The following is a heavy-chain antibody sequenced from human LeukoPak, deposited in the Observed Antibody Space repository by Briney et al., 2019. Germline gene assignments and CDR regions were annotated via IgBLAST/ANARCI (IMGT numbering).Heavy chain of an antibody. D-gene: IGHD3-22*01. CDR3: AKEDYDSSGYSPGAAFDI. CDR2: ISGSGGST. J-gene: IGHJ3*02. Sequence: GGSLRLSCAASGFTFSSYAMSWVRQAPGKGLEWVSAISGSGGSTYYADSVKGRFTISRDDSKNTLYLQMNSLRAEDTAVYYCAKEDYDSSGYSPGAAFDIWGQGTMVTVSS. CDR1: GFTFSSYA. V-gene: IGHV3-23*01.